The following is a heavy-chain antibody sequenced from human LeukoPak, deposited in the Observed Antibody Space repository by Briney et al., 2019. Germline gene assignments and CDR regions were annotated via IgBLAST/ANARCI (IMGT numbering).Heavy chain of an antibody. CDR2: INHSRST. CDR1: GGFFSGYY. J-gene: IGHJ4*02. V-gene: IGHV4-34*01. CDR3: ARGPDYGDYGAKEYYFDY. Sequence: SETLTLTCAVYGGFFSGYYWSWIRQPPGKGLEWIGEINHSRSTNYNPSFKSRVTISVDTSKNQFYLKLSSVTSADTAVYYCARGPDYGDYGAKEYYFDYWGQGALVTVSS. D-gene: IGHD4-17*01.